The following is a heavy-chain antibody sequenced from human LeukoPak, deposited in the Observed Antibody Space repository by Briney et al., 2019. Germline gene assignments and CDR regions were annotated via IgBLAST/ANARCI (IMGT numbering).Heavy chain of an antibody. Sequence: GESLKISCEGSGYRFTNYWIGWVRQVPGKGLECMGIIYPGDSDIRYSPSFQGQVTISADKSISTAYLQWSSLKASDTAMYYCARSYGGNPGGFDYWGQGTLVTVSS. D-gene: IGHD4-23*01. CDR2: IYPGDSDI. CDR1: GYRFTNYW. CDR3: ARSYGGNPGGFDY. V-gene: IGHV5-51*01. J-gene: IGHJ4*02.